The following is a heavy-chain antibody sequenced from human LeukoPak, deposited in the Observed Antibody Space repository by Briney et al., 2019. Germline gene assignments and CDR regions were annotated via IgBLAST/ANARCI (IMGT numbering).Heavy chain of an antibody. CDR2: INPNSGGT. CDR1: GYSFITYY. J-gene: IGHJ4*02. Sequence: ASVKVSCKASGYSFITYYMHWVRQAPGQGLEWMGWINPNSGGTNYAQKFQGRVTMTRDTSISTAYMELSRLRSDDTAVYYCARASYYYDSSGYYYWGQGTLVTVSS. D-gene: IGHD3-22*01. V-gene: IGHV1-2*02. CDR3: ARASYYYDSSGYYY.